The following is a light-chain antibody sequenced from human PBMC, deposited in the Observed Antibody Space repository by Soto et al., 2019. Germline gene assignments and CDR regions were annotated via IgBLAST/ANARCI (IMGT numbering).Light chain of an antibody. CDR1: QSVSSY. CDR2: DAS. Sequence: EIVLTQSPATLSLSPGARAPLSCRARQSVSSYLAWYQQKAGQAPRLLIYDASNRATGIPARFSGSGSGTDFPLTISSLEPEDFAVYYCQQRNNWPPITFGQGTRLEI. J-gene: IGKJ5*01. V-gene: IGKV3-11*01. CDR3: QQRNNWPPIT.